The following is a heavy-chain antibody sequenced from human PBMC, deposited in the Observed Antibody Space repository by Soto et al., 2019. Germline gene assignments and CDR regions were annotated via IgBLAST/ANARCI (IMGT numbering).Heavy chain of an antibody. CDR1: GFTFSTYG. CDR3: AKDIALVRGVIIGLDV. V-gene: IGHV3-30*18. D-gene: IGHD3-10*01. J-gene: IGHJ6*02. Sequence: SGGSLRLSCAASGFTFSTYGMHWVRQAPGKGLEWVAVISFDGSDKYSADSVKGRFTISRDNSKNTLYLQMNSLRAEDTAVYYCAKDIALVRGVIIGLDVWGQGTTVTVSS. CDR2: ISFDGSDK.